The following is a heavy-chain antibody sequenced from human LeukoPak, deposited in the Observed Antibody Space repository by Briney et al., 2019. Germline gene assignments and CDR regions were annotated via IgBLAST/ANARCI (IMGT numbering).Heavy chain of an antibody. CDR3: ARWIRGELYAFDI. J-gene: IGHJ3*02. V-gene: IGHV4-39*01. CDR2: IYYSGST. Sequence: PSETLSLTCTVSGGSISSSSYSWGWIRQPPGKGLEWIGSIYYSGSTYYNPSLKSRVTISVDTSKNQFSLKLSSVTAADTAVYYCARWIRGELYAFDIWGQGTMVTVSS. D-gene: IGHD3-10*01. CDR1: GGSISSSSYS.